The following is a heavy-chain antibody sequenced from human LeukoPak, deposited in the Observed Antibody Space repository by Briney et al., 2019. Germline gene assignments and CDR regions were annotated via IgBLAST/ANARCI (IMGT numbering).Heavy chain of an antibody. D-gene: IGHD3-22*01. CDR1: VCTFSSYA. CDR3: ARESQYYYDSSGSPYFDY. CDR2: IIPIFGTA. Sequence: SVKVSCKASVCTFSSYAISWVRQAPGQGLEWMGGIIPIFGTANYAQKFQGRVTITADESTSTAYMELSSLRSEDTAVYYCARESQYYYDSSGSPYFDYWGQGTLITVSS. J-gene: IGHJ4*02. V-gene: IGHV1-69*13.